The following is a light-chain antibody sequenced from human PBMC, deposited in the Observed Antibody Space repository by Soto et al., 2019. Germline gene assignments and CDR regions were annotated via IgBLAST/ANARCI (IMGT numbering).Light chain of an antibody. J-gene: IGKJ2*01. CDR2: GAS. Sequence: EIVLTQSPGTLSLSPGERATLSCRASQSVSRSYLAWYQQKPGQAPRLLIYGASSRATGIPDRFSGSGSGTDFTLTISRLEPEDLAVYYCQLYGSSPTYTFGQGTKLE. CDR3: QLYGSSPTYT. CDR1: QSVSRSY. V-gene: IGKV3-20*01.